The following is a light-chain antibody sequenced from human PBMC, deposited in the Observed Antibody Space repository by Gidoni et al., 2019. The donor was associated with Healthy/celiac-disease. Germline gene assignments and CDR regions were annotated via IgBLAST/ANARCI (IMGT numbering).Light chain of an antibody. CDR3: QQYYSNPRT. Sequence: LLTHSPASLPVSLCERATINCKSSQSVLYSSNNKSYLAWYQQKPGQPPKLLIYWASTRESGVPERFSGSGSGTDFTLTISSLQAEDVAVYYCQQYYSNPRTFGGGTKVEIK. CDR1: QSVLYSSNNKSY. V-gene: IGKV4-1*01. CDR2: WAS. J-gene: IGKJ4*02.